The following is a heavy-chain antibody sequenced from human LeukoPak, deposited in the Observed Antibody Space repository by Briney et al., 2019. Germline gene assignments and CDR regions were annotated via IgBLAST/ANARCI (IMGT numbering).Heavy chain of an antibody. CDR2: IKQDGTEE. V-gene: IGHV3-7*03. J-gene: IGHJ4*02. D-gene: IGHD6-13*01. CDR3: ARDTIAAGFDY. Sequence: GGSLRLSCVASGFTFSSSWMSWVRRAPGKGLEWVANIKQDGTEEYYVDSVRGRFSISKDNAKNSLYLQMNSLRAEDTAVYYCARDTIAAGFDYWGQGTLVTVSS. CDR1: GFTFSSSW.